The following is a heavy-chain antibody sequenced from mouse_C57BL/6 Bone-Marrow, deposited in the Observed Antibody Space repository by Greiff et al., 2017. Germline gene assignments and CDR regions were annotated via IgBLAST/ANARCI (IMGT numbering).Heavy chain of an antibody. CDR2: TFYSGIT. V-gene: IGHV3-3*01. CDR1: GFSINSDCY. J-gene: IGHJ1*03. Sequence: EVQLQESGPSLVRPSPTLSLTCTVTGFSINSDCYWIWIRQFPGNKLEYIGYTFYSGITYYNPSLESRTYITRDSAKNQFSLKLSSVTTEDTATYYCARAVYYYGYFDVWGTGTTVTVSS. CDR3: ARAVYYYGYFDV. D-gene: IGHD1-1*01.